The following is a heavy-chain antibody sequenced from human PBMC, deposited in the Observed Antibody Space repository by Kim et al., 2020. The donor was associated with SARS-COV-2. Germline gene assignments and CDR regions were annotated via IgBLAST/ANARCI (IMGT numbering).Heavy chain of an antibody. Sequence: GGSLRLSCAASGFTFSRYAMSWVRQAPGKGLEWVSAISGSGGSTYYADSVKGRFTISRDNSKNTLYLQMNSLRAEDTAVYYCAKAPLGSGYYYNWFDPWGQGTLVTVSS. V-gene: IGHV3-23*01. CDR3: AKAPLGSGYYYNWFDP. D-gene: IGHD3-22*01. CDR2: ISGSGGST. J-gene: IGHJ5*02. CDR1: GFTFSRYA.